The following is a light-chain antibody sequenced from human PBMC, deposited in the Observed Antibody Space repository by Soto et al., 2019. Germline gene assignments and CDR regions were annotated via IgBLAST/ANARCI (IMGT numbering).Light chain of an antibody. CDR2: DVT. Sequence: QSVLTQPRSLSGSPGQSATISCTGTANDVGGHNYVSWYQQHPGEAPKLLIYDVTERPSGVPDRFSGSKSGNTASLTISGLQTEDEADYYCYSYAGTYTFVFGTGTKVTVL. CDR1: ANDVGGHNY. CDR3: YSYAGTYTFV. V-gene: IGLV2-11*01. J-gene: IGLJ1*01.